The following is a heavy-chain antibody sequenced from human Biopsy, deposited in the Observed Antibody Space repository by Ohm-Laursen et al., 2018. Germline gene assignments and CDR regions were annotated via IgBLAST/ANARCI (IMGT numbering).Heavy chain of an antibody. CDR3: VRGANGSDY. CDR1: GFSFSSYG. J-gene: IGHJ4*02. V-gene: IGHV3-72*01. D-gene: IGHD1-1*01. Sequence: SLRLSCSASGFSFSSYGMHWVRQAPGKGLEWVGRARNKANSYIIEYAASLRGRFTISRDDSKSSLYLQMNSLRTEDTAVYYCVRGANGSDYWGQGTLVTVSS. CDR2: ARNKANSYII.